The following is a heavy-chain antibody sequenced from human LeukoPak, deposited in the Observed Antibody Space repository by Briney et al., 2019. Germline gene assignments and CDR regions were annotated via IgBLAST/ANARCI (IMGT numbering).Heavy chain of an antibody. J-gene: IGHJ3*02. V-gene: IGHV3-21*01. CDR1: GLTFSSYS. CDR2: ISTSSSYI. D-gene: IGHD6-19*01. Sequence: GGSLRLSCAASGLTFSSYSMNWVRQAPGKGLEWVSSISTSSSYIYYADSVKGRFTISRDNAKKSLYLQMNSLRADDTAVYYCARGASVVAGNDNAFDIWGQGTMVTVSS. CDR3: ARGASVVAGNDNAFDI.